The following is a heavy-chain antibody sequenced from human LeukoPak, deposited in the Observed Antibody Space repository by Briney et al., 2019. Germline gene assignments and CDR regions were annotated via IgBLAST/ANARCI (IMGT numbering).Heavy chain of an antibody. V-gene: IGHV3-23*01. D-gene: IGHD6-19*01. Sequence: PGGSLRLSCAASGFTFSSYAMSWVRQAPGKGLEWDSAISGSGGSTYYADSVKGRFTISRDNSKNTLYLQMNSLRAEDTAVYYCAKASLQQWLPPGPGYWGPGTLVTVSS. CDR3: AKASLQQWLPPGPGY. CDR2: ISGSGGST. J-gene: IGHJ4*02. CDR1: GFTFSSYA.